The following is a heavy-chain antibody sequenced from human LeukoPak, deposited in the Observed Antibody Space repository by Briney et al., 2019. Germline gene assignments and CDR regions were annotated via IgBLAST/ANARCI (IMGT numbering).Heavy chain of an antibody. V-gene: IGHV4-34*01. CDR2: INHSGST. Sequence: SETLSLTCAVYGGSFSGYYWSWIRQPPGKGLEWIGEINHSGSTNYNPSLKSRVTISVDTSKNQFSLKLSSVTAADTAVYYCARLGLSGSYGVWGKGTTVTISS. CDR1: GGSFSGYY. D-gene: IGHD1-26*01. J-gene: IGHJ6*04. CDR3: ARLGLSGSYGV.